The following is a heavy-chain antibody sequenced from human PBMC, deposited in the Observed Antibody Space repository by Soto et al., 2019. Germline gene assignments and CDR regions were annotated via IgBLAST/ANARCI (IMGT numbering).Heavy chain of an antibody. D-gene: IGHD2-21*02. V-gene: IGHV1-46*01. J-gene: IGHJ4*02. Sequence: QVQLVQSGAEVKKPGASVKVSCKASGDTFTDYYIHWVRQAPGQGLVWMGTVNPSGCHNTYAQHFMGRMTMTRDTSTSTLYSELTSLTSEDTAVYYCARGGHVVVVTAALDFWGQGTPVTVSS. CDR3: ARGGHVVVVTAALDF. CDR1: GDTFTDYY. CDR2: VNPSGCHN.